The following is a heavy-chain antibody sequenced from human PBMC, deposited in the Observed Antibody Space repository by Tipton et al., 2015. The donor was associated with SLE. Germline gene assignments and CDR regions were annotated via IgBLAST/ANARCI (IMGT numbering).Heavy chain of an antibody. J-gene: IGHJ4*02. D-gene: IGHD3-3*01. CDR2: IYYSGST. Sequence: LRLSCTVSGGSISSYYWSWIRQPPGKGLEWIGYIYYSGSTNYNPPLKSRVTISVDTSKNQFSLKLSSVTAADTAVYYCARSGDFWSGYFHWGQGTLVTVSS. V-gene: IGHV4-59*08. CDR1: GGSISSYY. CDR3: ARSGDFWSGYFH.